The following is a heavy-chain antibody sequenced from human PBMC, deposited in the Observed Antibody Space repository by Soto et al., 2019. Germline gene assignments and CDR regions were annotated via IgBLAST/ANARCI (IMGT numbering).Heavy chain of an antibody. CDR1: GYTFTSYG. Sequence: GASVKVSCKASGYTFTSYGISWVRQAPGQGLEWMGWISAYNGNTNYAQKLQGRVTMTTDTSTSTAYMELRSLRSDDTAVYYCARDDYGDFYYYGMDFWGQGTTVTVSS. CDR2: ISAYNGNT. CDR3: ARDDYGDFYYYGMDF. J-gene: IGHJ6*02. D-gene: IGHD4-17*01. V-gene: IGHV1-18*01.